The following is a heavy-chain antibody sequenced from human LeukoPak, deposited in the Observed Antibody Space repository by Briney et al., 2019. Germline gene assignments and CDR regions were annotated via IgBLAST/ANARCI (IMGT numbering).Heavy chain of an antibody. V-gene: IGHV4-39*01. J-gene: IGHJ4*02. CDR1: GGSINSGTFY. D-gene: IGHD1-26*01. Sequence: PSETLSLACTVSGGSINSGTFYWGWIRQPPGKGLEWIGSMYYDGSSFYNPSLKSRVTTSVDTSKNQFSLKLTSVTAADTAVYFCARRSDSGSDDGEDYFDYWGQGTLVTVSS. CDR2: MYYDGSS. CDR3: ARRSDSGSDDGEDYFDY.